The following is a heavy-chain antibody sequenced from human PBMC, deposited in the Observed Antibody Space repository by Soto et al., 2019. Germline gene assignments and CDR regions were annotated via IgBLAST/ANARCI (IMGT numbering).Heavy chain of an antibody. CDR3: ARDYSSGWSVPSELDY. CDR2: IDAENGNT. Sequence: ASVKVSCKVSGYTLTELSMHWVRQAPGKGIEWMGCIDAENGNTNYAQKLQGRVNMTTDTSTSTAYMELRSLRSDDTAVYYCARDYSSGWSVPSELDYWGQGTLVTVSS. V-gene: IGHV1-24*01. CDR1: GYTLTELS. D-gene: IGHD6-19*01. J-gene: IGHJ4*02.